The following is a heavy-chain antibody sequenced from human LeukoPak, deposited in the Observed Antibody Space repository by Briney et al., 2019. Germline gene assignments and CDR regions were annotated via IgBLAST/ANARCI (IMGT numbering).Heavy chain of an antibody. Sequence: PGGSLRLSCAASGFTFSSYGMSWVRQAPGKGLEWVSAISGSGGSTYYADSVKGRFTISRDNAKNSLYLQMNSLRAEDTAVYYCARDRGEQQWLASFDYWGQGTLVTVSS. CDR1: GFTFSSYG. J-gene: IGHJ4*02. V-gene: IGHV3-23*01. CDR3: ARDRGEQQWLASFDY. CDR2: ISGSGGST. D-gene: IGHD6-19*01.